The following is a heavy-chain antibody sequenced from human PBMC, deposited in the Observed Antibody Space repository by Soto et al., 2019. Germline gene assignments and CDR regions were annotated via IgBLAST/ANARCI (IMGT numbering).Heavy chain of an antibody. D-gene: IGHD2-2*02. CDR3: ARDRDRAHQYQLLYPPNGMDV. Sequence: QVQLVESGGGVVQPGRSLRLSCAASGFTFSSYGMHWVRQAPGKGLEWVAVIWYDGSNKYYADSVKGRFTISRDNSKNTLYLQMNSLRAEDTAVYYCARDRDRAHQYQLLYPPNGMDVWGQGTTVTVSS. CDR1: GFTFSSYG. V-gene: IGHV3-33*01. J-gene: IGHJ6*02. CDR2: IWYDGSNK.